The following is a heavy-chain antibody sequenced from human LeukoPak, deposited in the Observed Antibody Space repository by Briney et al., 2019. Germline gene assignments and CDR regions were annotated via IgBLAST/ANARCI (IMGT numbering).Heavy chain of an antibody. V-gene: IGHV3-7*03. CDR3: ATDYYYDSSGYYFDY. D-gene: IGHD3-22*01. J-gene: IGHJ4*02. CDR2: IKEDGSEK. Sequence: GGSLRLSCAASGFTFSRYWMSWVRQAPGKGLECVANIKEDGSEKYYVDSVKGRFTISRVNAKNSLYLQMNSLRAEDTAVYYCATDYYYDSSGYYFDYWGQGTLVTVSS. CDR1: GFTFSRYW.